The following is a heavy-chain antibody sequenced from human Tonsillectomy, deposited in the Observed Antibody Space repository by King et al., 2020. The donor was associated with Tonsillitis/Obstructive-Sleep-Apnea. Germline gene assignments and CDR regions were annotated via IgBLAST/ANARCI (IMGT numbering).Heavy chain of an antibody. CDR2: INHSGST. CDR3: ARRHSVTVVPFDY. Sequence: VQLQQWGAGPLKPSETLSLTCAVYGESFSGHYWSWIRQPPGKGLEWIGEINHSGSTNYKPSLKSRVSISVDTSKNQFSLNLRSVTAADTAVYYCARRHSVTVVPFDYWGQGTLVTVSS. D-gene: IGHD1-20*01. V-gene: IGHV4-34*01. J-gene: IGHJ4*02. CDR1: GESFSGHY.